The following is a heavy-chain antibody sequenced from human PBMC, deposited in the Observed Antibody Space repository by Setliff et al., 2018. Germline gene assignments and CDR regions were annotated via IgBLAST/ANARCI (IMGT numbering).Heavy chain of an antibody. CDR1: GYTFTNYG. V-gene: IGHV1-18*01. Sequence: EASVKVSCKASGYTFTNYGINWVRQAPGQGLEWLGWIGAYNGNTHYAQKLQGRVSMTTDTSTSTAYMELRSLRSDDTAAYYCARVYTLTIPPDYWGQGTLVTVSS. J-gene: IGHJ4*02. CDR2: IGAYNGNT. D-gene: IGHD4-17*01. CDR3: ARVYTLTIPPDY.